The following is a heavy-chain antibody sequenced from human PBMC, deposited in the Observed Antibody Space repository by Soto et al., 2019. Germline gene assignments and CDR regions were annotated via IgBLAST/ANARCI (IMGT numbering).Heavy chain of an antibody. D-gene: IGHD3-22*01. Sequence: QVQLQESGPGLVKPSETLSLTCTVSGGSISSYYWSWIRQPPGKGLEWIGYIYYSGSTNYNPSLKSRVTISVDTSKNQCSLKLSSVTAADTAVYYCARDRYYDSSGYPGDAFDIWGQGTMVTVSS. CDR2: IYYSGST. V-gene: IGHV4-59*01. CDR1: GGSISSYY. CDR3: ARDRYYDSSGYPGDAFDI. J-gene: IGHJ3*02.